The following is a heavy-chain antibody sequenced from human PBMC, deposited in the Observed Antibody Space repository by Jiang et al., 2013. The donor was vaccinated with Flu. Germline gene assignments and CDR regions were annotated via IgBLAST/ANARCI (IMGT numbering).Heavy chain of an antibody. J-gene: IGHJ5*02. CDR2: FDPEDGER. CDR3: ATWGSGRLYYNWFDP. D-gene: IGHD3-10*01. Sequence: SGAEVKKPGASVKVSCKVSGYTLTGMSMHWVRQAPGKGLEWMGGFDPEDGERIYAQKFQGRVTMTEDTSTDTAYMELSSLRSEDSAVYYCATWGSGRLYYNWFDPWGQGTLVTVSS. CDR1: GYTLTGMS. V-gene: IGHV1-24*01.